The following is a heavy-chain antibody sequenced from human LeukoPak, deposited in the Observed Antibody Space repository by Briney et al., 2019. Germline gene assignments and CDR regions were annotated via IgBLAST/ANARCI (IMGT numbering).Heavy chain of an antibody. Sequence: GGSLRLSCAASGFTLSSYWMSWVRQAPGKGLEWVANIKQDGSEKYYVDSVKGRFTISRDNAKNSLYVQMNSLRAEDTAVYYCARGEYGSGNYHIDYWGQGTLVTVSS. D-gene: IGHD3-10*01. CDR2: IKQDGSEK. CDR1: GFTLSSYW. CDR3: ARGEYGSGNYHIDY. V-gene: IGHV3-7*01. J-gene: IGHJ4*02.